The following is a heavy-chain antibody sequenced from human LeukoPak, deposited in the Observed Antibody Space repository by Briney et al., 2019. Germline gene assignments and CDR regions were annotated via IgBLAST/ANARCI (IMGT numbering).Heavy chain of an antibody. D-gene: IGHD3-22*01. CDR3: ARAGSSGSPSDY. CDR1: GYTLTELS. CDR2: IIPIFGTA. V-gene: IGHV1-69*13. J-gene: IGHJ4*02. Sequence: LVKVSCKVSGYTLTELSMHWVRQAPGKGLEWMGGIIPIFGTANYAQKFQGRVTITADESTSTAYMELSSLRSEDTAVYYCARAGSSGSPSDYWGQGTLVTVSS.